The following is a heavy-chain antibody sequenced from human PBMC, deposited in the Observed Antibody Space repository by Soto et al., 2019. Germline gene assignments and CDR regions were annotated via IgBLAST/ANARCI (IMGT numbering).Heavy chain of an antibody. CDR2: IYYSGST. V-gene: IGHV4-31*03. D-gene: IGHD5-12*01. CDR3: ARDEGGYSGYETNWFDP. Sequence: QVQLQESGPGLVKPSQTLSLTCTVSGGSISSGGYYWSWIRQHPGKGLEWIGYIYYSGSTYYNPSLKSRVTISVDTSKNQFSLKLSSVTAADTAVYYCARDEGGYSGYETNWFDPWAREPWSPSPQ. J-gene: IGHJ5*02. CDR1: GGSISSGGYY.